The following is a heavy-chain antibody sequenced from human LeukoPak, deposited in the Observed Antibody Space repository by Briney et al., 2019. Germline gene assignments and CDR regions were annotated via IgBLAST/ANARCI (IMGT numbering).Heavy chain of an antibody. CDR2: IWYDGSSK. J-gene: IGHJ4*02. CDR1: GFTFSSYG. CDR3: ARDDDYGAPFDY. V-gene: IGHV3-33*01. D-gene: IGHD4-17*01. Sequence: GRSLRLSCAASGFTFSSYGMHWVRQAPGKGLEWVAVIWYDGSSKYYADSVKGRFTISRDNSKNTLYLQMSSLRAEDTAAYYCARDDDYGAPFDYWGQGTLVTVSS.